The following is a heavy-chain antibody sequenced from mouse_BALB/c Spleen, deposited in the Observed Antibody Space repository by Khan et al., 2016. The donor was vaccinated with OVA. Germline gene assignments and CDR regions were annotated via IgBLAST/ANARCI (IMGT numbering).Heavy chain of an antibody. CDR2: IDPANGNT. D-gene: IGHD2-10*02. CDR3: ARGYGNYNYAMDY. J-gene: IGHJ4*01. CDR1: GFNIKDTY. V-gene: IGHV14-3*02. Sequence: VRLQQSGAELVKPGASVKLSCTTSGFNIKDTYMHWVKQRPEQGLEWIGRIDPANGNTKYDPKFQGKATITADTSSNTAYLQLSSLTSEDTAVYYCARGYGNYNYAMDYWGQGTSVTVSS.